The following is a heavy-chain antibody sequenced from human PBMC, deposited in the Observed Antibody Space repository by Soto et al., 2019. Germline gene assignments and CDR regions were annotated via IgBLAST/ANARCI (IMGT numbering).Heavy chain of an antibody. V-gene: IGHV1-18*04. Sequence: ASVKVSCKASGYTFTSYGISWVRQAPGQGLEWMGWISAYNGNTNYAQKLQGRVTMTTDTSTSTAYMGLRSLRSDDTAVYYCATAVAAVTMVPGVIGTPYYFDYWGQGTLVTVSS. CDR1: GYTFTSYG. CDR2: ISAYNGNT. J-gene: IGHJ4*02. D-gene: IGHD3-10*01. CDR3: ATAVAAVTMVPGVIGTPYYFDY.